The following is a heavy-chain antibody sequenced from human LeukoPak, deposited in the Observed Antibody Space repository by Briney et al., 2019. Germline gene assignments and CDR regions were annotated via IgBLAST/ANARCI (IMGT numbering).Heavy chain of an antibody. D-gene: IGHD1-1*01. V-gene: IGHV1-18*01. CDR1: GYTFTSYG. Sequence: ASVKVSCKASGYTFTSYGISWVRQAPGQGLEWMGWISAYNGNTNYAQKPQGRVTMTTDTSTSTAYMELRSLRSDDTAVYYCARNGLTTGAKSYYYYMDVWGKGTTVTVSS. CDR2: ISAYNGNT. CDR3: ARNGLTTGAKSYYYYMDV. J-gene: IGHJ6*03.